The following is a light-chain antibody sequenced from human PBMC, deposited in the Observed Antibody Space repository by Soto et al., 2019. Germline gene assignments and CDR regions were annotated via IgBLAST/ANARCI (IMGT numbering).Light chain of an antibody. J-gene: IGKJ1*01. CDR1: QSVSSN. Sequence: EIVMTQSPATLSVSPGERATLSCRARQSVSSNLAWYQQKPGQAPRLLIYGPSTRATGIPARFSGSGSGTEFTLTISSLQAEDFAVYYCQQYNNWPWTFDQGTKVEIK. CDR2: GPS. V-gene: IGKV3-15*01. CDR3: QQYNNWPWT.